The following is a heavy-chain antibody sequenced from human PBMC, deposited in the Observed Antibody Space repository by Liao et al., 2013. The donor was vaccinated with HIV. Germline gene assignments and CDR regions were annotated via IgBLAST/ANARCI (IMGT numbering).Heavy chain of an antibody. J-gene: IGHJ5*02. Sequence: QVQLQESGPGLVKPSQTLSLTCTVSGGSISSGSYYWSWIRQPAGKGLEWIGRIYTSGSTNYNPSLKSRVTMSVDTSKNQFSLKLSSVTAADTAVYYCARSGRVYDSSGYLLNWFDPWGQGNPGSPSPQ. CDR1: GGSISSGSYY. CDR3: ARSGRVYDSSGYLLNWFDP. CDR2: IYTSGST. D-gene: IGHD3-22*01. V-gene: IGHV4-61*02.